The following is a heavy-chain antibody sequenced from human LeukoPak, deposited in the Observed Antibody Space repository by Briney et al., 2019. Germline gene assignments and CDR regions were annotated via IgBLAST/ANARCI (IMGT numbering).Heavy chain of an antibody. CDR2: IYYTGDT. V-gene: IGHV4-39*07. Sequence: SETLSLTCTVSGGYIITSGHYWGWIRQPPGKGLEWIGSIYYTGDTSTNPFFRSRMSISVDTSKNQFSLNLTSVTAADAAVYYCARERSSSGGHSWFDPWGEGTLVTVSS. D-gene: IGHD4-23*01. J-gene: IGHJ5*02. CDR3: ARERSSSGGHSWFDP. CDR1: GGYIITSGHY.